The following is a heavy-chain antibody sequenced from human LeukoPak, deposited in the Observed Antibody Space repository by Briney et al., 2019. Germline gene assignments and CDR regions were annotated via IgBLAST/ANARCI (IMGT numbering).Heavy chain of an antibody. CDR3: ARAGFGVWAFDI. Sequence: GGSLRLSCAASGFTFSSYEMNWVRQAPGKGLEWVSYISSSGSTIYYADSVKGRFTISRDNAKNSLYLQMNSLRAEDTAVYYCARAGFGVWAFDIWGQGTMVTVSS. J-gene: IGHJ3*02. CDR1: GFTFSSYE. D-gene: IGHD3-16*01. CDR2: ISSSGSTI. V-gene: IGHV3-48*03.